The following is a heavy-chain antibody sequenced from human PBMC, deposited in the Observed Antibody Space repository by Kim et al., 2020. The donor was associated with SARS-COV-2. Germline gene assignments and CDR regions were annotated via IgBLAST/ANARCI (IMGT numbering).Heavy chain of an antibody. V-gene: IGHV1-69*01. D-gene: IGHD6-13*01. Sequence: NYAQKCQGRVTITADESTSTAYMGLSSLRSEDTAVYYCARESGIAAAVDYWGQGTRVTVST. CDR3: ARESGIAAAVDY. J-gene: IGHJ4*02.